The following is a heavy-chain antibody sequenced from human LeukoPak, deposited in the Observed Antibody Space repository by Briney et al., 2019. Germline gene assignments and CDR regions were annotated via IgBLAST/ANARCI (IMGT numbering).Heavy chain of an antibody. Sequence: SETLSLTCTVSGGSISSGGYYWSWIRQHPGKGLEWIGYIYYSGSTNYNPSLKSRVTISVDTSKNQFSLKLSSVTAADTAVYYCASLDYGGNSQYFQHWGQGTLVTVSS. V-gene: IGHV4-31*03. CDR2: IYYSGST. J-gene: IGHJ1*01. CDR3: ASLDYGGNSQYFQH. D-gene: IGHD4-17*01. CDR1: GGSISSGGYY.